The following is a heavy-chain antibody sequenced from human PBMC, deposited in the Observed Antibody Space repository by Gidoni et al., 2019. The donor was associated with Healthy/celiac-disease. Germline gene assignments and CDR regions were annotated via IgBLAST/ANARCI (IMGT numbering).Heavy chain of an antibody. CDR1: GYTFTSYG. J-gene: IGHJ6*02. CDR2: ISAYNGNT. V-gene: IGHV1-18*01. Sequence: QVQLVQSGAEVKKPGASVKVSCKASGYTFTSYGISWVRQAPGQGLEWMGWISAYNGNTNYAQKPQGRVTMTTDTSTSTAYMELRSLRSDDTAVYYCARVGYCSGGSCYSVSFYYGMDVWGQGTTVTVSS. CDR3: ARVGYCSGGSCYSVSFYYGMDV. D-gene: IGHD2-15*01.